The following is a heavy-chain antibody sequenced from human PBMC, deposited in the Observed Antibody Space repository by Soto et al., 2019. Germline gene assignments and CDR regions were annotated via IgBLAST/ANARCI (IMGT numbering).Heavy chain of an antibody. CDR3: ARGSYPISYYYYYMDV. V-gene: IGHV3-72*01. D-gene: IGHD2-21*01. J-gene: IGHJ6*03. CDR1: GFTLSDYY. CDR2: STNKRDGYII. Sequence: GGSLRLSCGTSGFTLSDYYVDWVRQAPGKGLEWVGRSTNKRDGYIINYAASVRGRFTISRDNSKNTLYLQMNSLRAEDTAVYYCARGSYPISYYYYYMDVWGKGTTVTVSS.